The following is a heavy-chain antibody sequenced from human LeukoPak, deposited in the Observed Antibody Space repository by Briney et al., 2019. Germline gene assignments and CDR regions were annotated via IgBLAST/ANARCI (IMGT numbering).Heavy chain of an antibody. Sequence: GGSLRLSCAASGFTFSSYAMHWVRQAPGKGLEWVAVISYDGSNKYYADSVKGRFTISRDNSKNTLYLQMNSLRAEDTAVYYCARGSRGRREIVVVPAAIGLFDYWGQGTLVTVSS. CDR2: ISYDGSNK. CDR3: ARGSRGRREIVVVPAAIGLFDY. J-gene: IGHJ4*02. D-gene: IGHD2-2*02. CDR1: GFTFSSYA. V-gene: IGHV3-30-3*01.